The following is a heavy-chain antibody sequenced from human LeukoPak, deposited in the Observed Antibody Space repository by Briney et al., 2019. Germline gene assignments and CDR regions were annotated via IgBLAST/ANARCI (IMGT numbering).Heavy chain of an antibody. J-gene: IGHJ3*02. Sequence: SETLPLTCTVSGGSISSSSYYWGWIRQPPGKGLEWIGSIYYSGSTYYNPSLKSRVTISVDTSKNQFSLKLSSVTAADTAVYYCARPLDAFDIWGQGTMVTVSS. CDR3: ARPLDAFDI. CDR1: GGSISSSSYY. CDR2: IYYSGST. V-gene: IGHV4-39*01.